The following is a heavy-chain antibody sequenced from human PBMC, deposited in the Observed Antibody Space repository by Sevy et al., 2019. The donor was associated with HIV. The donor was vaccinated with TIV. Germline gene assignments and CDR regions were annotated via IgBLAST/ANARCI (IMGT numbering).Heavy chain of an antibody. Sequence: SETLSLTCTVSGGSISSGGYYWSWICQHPGKGLEWIGYIYYSGSTYYNPSLKSRVTISVDTSKNQFSLKLSSVTAADTAVYYCARAQTEYSSSSFDYWGQGTLVTVSS. D-gene: IGHD6-6*01. CDR3: ARAQTEYSSSSFDY. CDR2: IYYSGST. V-gene: IGHV4-31*03. CDR1: GGSISSGGYY. J-gene: IGHJ4*02.